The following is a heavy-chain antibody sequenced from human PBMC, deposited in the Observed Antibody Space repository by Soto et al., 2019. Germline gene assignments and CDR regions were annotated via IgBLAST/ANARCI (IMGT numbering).Heavy chain of an antibody. J-gene: IGHJ4*02. CDR2: INPNSGGT. CDR3: AXLGMESGLVVVITGFDY. CDR1: GYTFTGYY. D-gene: IGHD3-22*01. Sequence: ASVQVSCKASGYTFTGYYMHWVRQAPGQGLEWMGWINPNSGGTNYAQKFQGWVTMTRDTSISTAYMELSRLRSDDTAVYYCAXLGMESGLVVVITGFDYWGQGTLVTVSS. V-gene: IGHV1-2*04.